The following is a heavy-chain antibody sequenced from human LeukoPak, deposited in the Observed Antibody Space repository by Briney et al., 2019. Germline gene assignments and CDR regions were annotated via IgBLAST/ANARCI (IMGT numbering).Heavy chain of an antibody. CDR1: GFTFSAYA. J-gene: IGHJ6*02. CDR3: ARVLHYYVAMDV. CDR2: IGSDNKP. V-gene: IGHV3-23*05. Sequence: GWSLRLSCEASGFTFSAYAMTWVRQAPGKGLEWVSSIGSDNKPHYTVSVKGRFAISRANSKSMLFLQLISLRAEVTALYYCARVLHYYVAMDVWGQGTTVTVSS. D-gene: IGHD3-10*02.